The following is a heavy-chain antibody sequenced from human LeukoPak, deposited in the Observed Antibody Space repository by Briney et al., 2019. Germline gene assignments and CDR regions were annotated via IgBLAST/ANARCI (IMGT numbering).Heavy chain of an antibody. CDR1: EFTFTNAW. CDR3: TTDLAGTRDFTDY. J-gene: IGHJ4*02. V-gene: IGHV3-15*01. D-gene: IGHD6-19*01. CDR2: IKSKTDGGTT. Sequence: PGGSLRLSCAASEFTFTNAWMNWVRQAPGKGLEWVGHIKSKTDGGTTDYAAPVKGRFTIARDDSKNTLYLQMNSLKVEDTAVYYCTTDLAGTRDFTDYWGQGTLVTVSS.